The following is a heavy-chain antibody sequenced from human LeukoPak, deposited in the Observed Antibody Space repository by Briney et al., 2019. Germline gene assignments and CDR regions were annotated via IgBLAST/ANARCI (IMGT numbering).Heavy chain of an antibody. CDR3: ASGLLWFGELLNYFDY. Sequence: PSETLSLTCTVSGGSISSGDYYWSWIRQPPGKGLEWIGYIYYSGSTYYNPSLKSRVTISVDTSKNQFSLKLSSVTAADTAVYYCASGLLWFGELLNYFDYWGQGTLVTVSS. D-gene: IGHD3-10*01. CDR1: GGSISSGDYY. V-gene: IGHV4-30-4*01. CDR2: IYYSGST. J-gene: IGHJ4*02.